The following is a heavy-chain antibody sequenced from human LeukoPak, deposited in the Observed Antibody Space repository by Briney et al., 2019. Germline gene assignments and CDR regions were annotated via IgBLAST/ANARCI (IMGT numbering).Heavy chain of an antibody. V-gene: IGHV3-30*18. Sequence: GGSLRLSCAASGFTFSTYGTHWVRQAPGKGLEWVAVLGSDGKTTYYADSVKGRFTISRDNSKNSLYLQMNSLRAEDTALYYCAKDLGYRSGGSCPIYMDVWGKGTTVTVSS. CDR1: GFTFSTYG. J-gene: IGHJ6*03. CDR2: LGSDGKTT. CDR3: AKDLGYRSGGSCPIYMDV. D-gene: IGHD2-15*01.